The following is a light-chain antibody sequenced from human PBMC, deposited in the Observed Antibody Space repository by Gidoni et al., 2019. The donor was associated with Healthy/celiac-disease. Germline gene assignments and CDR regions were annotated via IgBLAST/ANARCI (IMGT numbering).Light chain of an antibody. V-gene: IGKV3-11*01. Sequence: EIVLTQSPATLSLSPGERATLSCRASQSVSSYSAWYQQKPGQAHRLLIYDASNRATGIPARFSGSGSGTDVTLTISSLEPEDFAVYYCQQRSNWPPFTFGGGTKVEIK. J-gene: IGKJ4*01. CDR1: QSVSSY. CDR3: QQRSNWPPFT. CDR2: DAS.